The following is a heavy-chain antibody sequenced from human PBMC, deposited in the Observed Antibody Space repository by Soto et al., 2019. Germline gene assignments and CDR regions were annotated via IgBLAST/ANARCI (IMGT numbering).Heavy chain of an antibody. CDR2: IYHSGST. J-gene: IGHJ5*02. D-gene: IGHD2-2*01. Sequence: QLQLQESGLGLVKPSQTLSLTCAVSGGSISSGGYSWSWIRQPPGKGPEWIGYIYHSGSTYYNPSRKGRVAMTVDRSKNQFSLKLSSVTAADTAVYYGARVPDRWGQGTLVTVSS. CDR1: GGSISSGGYS. V-gene: IGHV4-30-2*01. CDR3: ARVPDR.